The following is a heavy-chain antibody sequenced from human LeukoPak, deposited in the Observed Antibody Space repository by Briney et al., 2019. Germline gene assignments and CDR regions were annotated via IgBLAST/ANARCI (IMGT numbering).Heavy chain of an antibody. V-gene: IGHV3-48*02. J-gene: IGHJ5*02. Sequence: GGSLRLSCVASGFTFSGYRMNWVRQAPGKGLEWVSYISSSSNIYYADSVKGRFTISRDNAKNSLYLQMNSLRDEDTAVYYCAKGDSSGYGPDHWGQGTLVTVSS. CDR2: ISSSSNI. D-gene: IGHD3-22*01. CDR1: GFTFSGYR. CDR3: AKGDSSGYGPDH.